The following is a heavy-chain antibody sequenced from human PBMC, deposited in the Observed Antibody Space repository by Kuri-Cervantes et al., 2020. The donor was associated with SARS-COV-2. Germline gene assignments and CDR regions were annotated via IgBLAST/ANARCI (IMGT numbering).Heavy chain of an antibody. CDR1: GFSFSSYW. Sequence: GGSLRLSCEASGFSFSSYWMHWVRQAPGRGLVWVAHIKIDGTSTSYSDSVRGRFTVSRDNAKNTVYLQMNSLRVEDSAVYFCAREFYDVWSTYYYYYYYHMDVWGKGTTVTVSS. D-gene: IGHD3-3*01. CDR3: AREFYDVWSTYYYYYYYHMDV. J-gene: IGHJ6*03. V-gene: IGHV3-74*01. CDR2: IKIDGTST.